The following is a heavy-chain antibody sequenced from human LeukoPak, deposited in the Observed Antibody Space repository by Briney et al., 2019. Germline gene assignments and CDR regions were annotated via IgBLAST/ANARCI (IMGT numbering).Heavy chain of an antibody. J-gene: IGHJ2*01. D-gene: IGHD3-10*01. Sequence: GASVKVSCKASGGTFSSYAISWVRQAPGQGLEWMGGIIPICGTANYAQKFQGRVTITADKSTRTAYMELSSLRSEDTAVYYCARDRRVRGYFDLWGRGTLVTVSS. CDR2: IIPICGTA. V-gene: IGHV1-69*06. CDR3: ARDRRVRGYFDL. CDR1: GGTFSSYA.